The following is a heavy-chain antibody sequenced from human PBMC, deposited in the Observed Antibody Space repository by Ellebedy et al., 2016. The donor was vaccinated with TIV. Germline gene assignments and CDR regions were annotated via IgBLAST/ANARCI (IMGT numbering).Heavy chain of an antibody. V-gene: IGHV3-30*01. Sequence: GESLKISCTASGFTFSSFAMQWVRQAPGKGLEWVAVMSSDGSLQYYADSVKGRFTISRDNSRNTLNLQMNSLRAEDTAVYYCAIEAYNGSGLGDLDCWGQGTLVTVSS. CDR2: MSSDGSLQ. J-gene: IGHJ4*02. D-gene: IGHD3-16*01. CDR1: GFTFSSFA. CDR3: AIEAYNGSGLGDLDC.